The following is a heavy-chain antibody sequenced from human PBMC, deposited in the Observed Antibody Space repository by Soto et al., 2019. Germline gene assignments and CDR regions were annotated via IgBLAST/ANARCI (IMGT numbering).Heavy chain of an antibody. Sequence: PGGSLRLFCASSLFTVRSNYMLWAPQAPGKGLEWGSAIYGGGSTYYADSGKGRFTTSRDNSKTNLYLQRNSLRAEDRAGYYCARARSTAASLFDYWGRGTLVTVSS. CDR3: ARARSTAASLFDY. CDR2: IYGGGST. J-gene: IGHJ4*02. D-gene: IGHD6-13*01. CDR1: LFTVRSNY. V-gene: IGHV3-53*01.